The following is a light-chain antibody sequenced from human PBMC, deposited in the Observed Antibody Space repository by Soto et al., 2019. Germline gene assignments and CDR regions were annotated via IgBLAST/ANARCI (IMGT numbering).Light chain of an antibody. Sequence: IVLTHSPDTLSFSPWYTSTLSFRASQSASGYIGWYQQKPGQAPRLLIYADSNRATGIPARFSGSGSGTDFTLTISSLEPEDFSVYYCQQRYNWPITFGQGTRM. CDR1: QSASGY. J-gene: IGKJ5*01. V-gene: IGKV3-11*01. CDR3: QQRYNWPIT. CDR2: ADS.